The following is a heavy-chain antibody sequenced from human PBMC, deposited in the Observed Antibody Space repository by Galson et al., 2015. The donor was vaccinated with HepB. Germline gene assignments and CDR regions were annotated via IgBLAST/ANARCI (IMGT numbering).Heavy chain of an antibody. D-gene: IGHD6-13*01. CDR2: ISYDGSNK. CDR1: GFTFSSYT. J-gene: IGHJ6*02. CDR3: ARGRFYRQELSPNGMDV. V-gene: IGHV3-30*04. Sequence: LRLSCAASGFTFSSYTMHWVRQAPGKGLEWVAVISYDGSNKYYADSVKGRFTISRDNSKNTLFLQMNSLKAEDTAVYYCARGRFYRQELSPNGMDVWGQGTTVTVSS.